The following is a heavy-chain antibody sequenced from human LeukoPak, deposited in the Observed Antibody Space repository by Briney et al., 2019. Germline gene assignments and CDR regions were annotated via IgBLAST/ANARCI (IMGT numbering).Heavy chain of an antibody. CDR2: IYTSGST. CDR1: GYSISSGYY. V-gene: IGHV4-4*07. J-gene: IGHJ6*03. D-gene: IGHD2-2*01. CDR3: AREYQDIVVVPAAMFYYYYYMDV. Sequence: SETLSLTCTVSGYSISSGYYWSWIRQPAGKGLEWIGRIYTSGSTNYNPSLKSRVTMSVDTSKNQFSLKLSSVTAADTAVYYCAREYQDIVVVPAAMFYYYYYMDVWGKGTTVTISS.